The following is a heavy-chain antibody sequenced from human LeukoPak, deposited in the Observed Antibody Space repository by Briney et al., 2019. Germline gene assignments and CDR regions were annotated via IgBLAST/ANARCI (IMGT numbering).Heavy chain of an antibody. J-gene: IGHJ4*02. V-gene: IGHV4-34*01. CDR1: GGSISSYY. Sequence: SETLSLTCTVSGGSISSYYWSWIRQPPGKGLEWIGEINHSGSTNYNPSLKSRVTISVDTSKNQFSLKLSSVTAADTAVYYCARVAPPGRGTDYWGQGTLVTVSS. CDR3: ARVAPPGRGTDY. D-gene: IGHD3-16*01. CDR2: INHSGST.